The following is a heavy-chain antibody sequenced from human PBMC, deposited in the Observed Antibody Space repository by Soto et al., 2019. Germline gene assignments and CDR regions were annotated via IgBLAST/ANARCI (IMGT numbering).Heavy chain of an antibody. CDR1: GGSFSGYY. CDR3: ARDCYSSSWYRSLDYYYYYGMDV. Sequence: TSETLSLTCAVYGGSFSGYYWSWIRQPPGKGLEWIGEINHSGSTNYNPSLKSRVTISVDKSKNQFSLKLSSVTAADTAVYYCARDCYSSSWYRSLDYYYYYGMDVWGQGTTVTVSS. CDR2: INHSGST. J-gene: IGHJ6*02. V-gene: IGHV4-34*01. D-gene: IGHD6-13*01.